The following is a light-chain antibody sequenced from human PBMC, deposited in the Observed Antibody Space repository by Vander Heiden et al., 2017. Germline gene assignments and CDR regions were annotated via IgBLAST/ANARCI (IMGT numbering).Light chain of an antibody. CDR2: DVS. J-gene: IGLJ1*01. V-gene: IGLV2-14*03. CDR3: SSCTSGNTFV. CDR1: SSDVGGYNC. Sequence: QSAPTQPASVSVSPGQSITISCTGTSSDVGGYNCVSWYQQHPGKAPKLMIFDVSNRPSGVSNRFSGSKSGYTASLTISGLQAEDEADYYCSSCTSGNTFVFGTGTKVTV.